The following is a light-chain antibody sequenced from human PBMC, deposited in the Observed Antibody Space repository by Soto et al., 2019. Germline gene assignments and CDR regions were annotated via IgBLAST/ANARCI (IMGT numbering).Light chain of an antibody. CDR2: GAS. J-gene: IGKJ1*01. CDR3: QQYGSSGT. CDR1: QRVSNNY. V-gene: IGKV3-20*01. Sequence: EIVLTPSPCTLSLSAGASATLSCRASQRVSNNYLAWYQQKPGHAPSLLIYGASNRATGIPDRFSGSGSGTDFTLTISRLEPEDFAVYYCQQYGSSGTFGQGTKVDIK.